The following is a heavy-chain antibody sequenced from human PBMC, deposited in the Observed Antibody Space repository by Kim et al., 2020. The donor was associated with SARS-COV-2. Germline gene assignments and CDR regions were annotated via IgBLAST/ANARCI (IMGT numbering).Heavy chain of an antibody. Sequence: GGSLRLSCAASGFTFDDYGMSWVRQAPGKGLEWVSGINWNGGSTGYADSVKGRFTISRDNAKNSLYLQMNSLRAEDTALYYCARDALYYDILTGTSGYHWYFDLWGRGTLVTVSS. CDR1: GFTFDDYG. CDR3: ARDALYYDILTGTSGYHWYFDL. J-gene: IGHJ2*01. V-gene: IGHV3-20*04. CDR2: INWNGGST. D-gene: IGHD3-9*01.